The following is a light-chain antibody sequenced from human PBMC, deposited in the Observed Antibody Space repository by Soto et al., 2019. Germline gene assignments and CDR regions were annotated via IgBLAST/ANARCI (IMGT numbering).Light chain of an antibody. J-gene: IGLJ1*01. CDR3: SSYTGSSSLV. V-gene: IGLV2-14*03. CDR1: STDINDYKY. CDR2: DVS. Sequence: QSVLTQPASVSGSPGQSITISCTGTSTDINDYKYVSWYQQHPDKAPKVIIYDVSNRPSGVSHRFSGSESANTASLTISGLQAEDEADYYCSSYTGSSSLVFGTGTKLTVL.